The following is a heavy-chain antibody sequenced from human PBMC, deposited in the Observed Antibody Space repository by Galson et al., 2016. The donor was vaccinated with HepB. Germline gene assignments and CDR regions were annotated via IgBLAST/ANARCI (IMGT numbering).Heavy chain of an antibody. Sequence: SVKVSCKASGYTFTNYHIYWVRQAPGQGLEWMGWINPNNGATRYAQKFQGRVSVSRDTSISTTCMELSSLRSDDTALYYCARDLGHLEPKKNAWDKHFDYWGQGTLVTVSS. CDR2: INPNNGAT. CDR1: GYTFTNYH. J-gene: IGHJ4*02. V-gene: IGHV1-2*02. D-gene: IGHD1-1*01. CDR3: ARDLGHLEPKKNAWDKHFDY.